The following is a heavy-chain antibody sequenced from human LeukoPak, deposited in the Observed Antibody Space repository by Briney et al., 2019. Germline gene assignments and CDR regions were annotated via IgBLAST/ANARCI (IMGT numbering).Heavy chain of an antibody. V-gene: IGHV3-23*01. CDR3: AKSPAYCGGDCYLGLDY. Sequence: PGGSLRLSCAASGFTFSSYAMSWVRQAPGKGLEWVSPISGSGGSAYYADSVKGRFTISRDNSKNTLYLQMNSLRAEDTAVYYCAKSPAYCGGDCYLGLDYWGQGTLVTVSS. D-gene: IGHD2-21*02. CDR1: GFTFSSYA. CDR2: ISGSGGSA. J-gene: IGHJ4*02.